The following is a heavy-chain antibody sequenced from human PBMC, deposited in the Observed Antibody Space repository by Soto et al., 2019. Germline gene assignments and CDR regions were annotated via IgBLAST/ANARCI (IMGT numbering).Heavy chain of an antibody. CDR1: GYTFINYG. CDR3: ARDIGTSRFWWFDL. J-gene: IGHJ5*02. D-gene: IGHD2-2*01. V-gene: IGHV1-18*04. CDR2: IAPYNGHT. Sequence: ASVKVSCKASGYTFINYGVSWVRQAPGQGLEWMGCIAPYNGHTKYAQNLQGRVTMTTDTSTTTAYLELRSLRSDDTAVYYCARDIGTSRFWWFDLWGQGTLVTVSS.